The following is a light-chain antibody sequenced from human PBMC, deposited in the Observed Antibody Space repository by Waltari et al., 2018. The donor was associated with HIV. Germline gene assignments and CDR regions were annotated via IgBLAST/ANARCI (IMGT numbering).Light chain of an antibody. CDR2: DAS. Sequence: VLTQSPATLSLYAGETATLSCRANRTVRNYVAWYQQKPGQAPRLLIYDASNRATGIPARFSGSGSGTDFTLTISGLEPEDFAVYYCQQRSNWLRPFGGGTKVEIK. J-gene: IGKJ4*01. V-gene: IGKV3-11*01. CDR1: RTVRNY. CDR3: QQRSNWLRP.